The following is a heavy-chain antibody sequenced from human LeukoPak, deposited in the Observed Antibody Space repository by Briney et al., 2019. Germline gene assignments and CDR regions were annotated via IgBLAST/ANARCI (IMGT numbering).Heavy chain of an antibody. CDR1: GFTFSSNS. CDR2: ISSSSSYI. D-gene: IGHD5-12*01. J-gene: IGHJ4*02. CDR3: ARGWDDSGYDSFDY. Sequence: GGSQRLSCAATGFTFSSNSMNWVRQAPGKGLEWVSSISSSSSYIYYADSVKGRFTISRDNAKNSLYLQMNSLRAEDTAVYYCARGWDDSGYDSFDYWGQGTLVTVSS. V-gene: IGHV3-21*01.